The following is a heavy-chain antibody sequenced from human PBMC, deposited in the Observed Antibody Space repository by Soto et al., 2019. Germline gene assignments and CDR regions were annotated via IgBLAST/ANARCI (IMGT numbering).Heavy chain of an antibody. CDR2: VSIGGST. Sequence: DVQLLESGGGLVQPEGSLRLSCAASGFTFSSYAMGWVRQGPGKGLEWVAVVSIGGSTHYADSVRGRFTISTDNSKNTLSLQMNRLTAEDTAVYFCAKRRGAGGHFDYWGQGALVTVSS. CDR1: GFTFSSYA. CDR3: AKRRGAGGHFDY. D-gene: IGHD2-15*01. J-gene: IGHJ4*02. V-gene: IGHV3-23*01.